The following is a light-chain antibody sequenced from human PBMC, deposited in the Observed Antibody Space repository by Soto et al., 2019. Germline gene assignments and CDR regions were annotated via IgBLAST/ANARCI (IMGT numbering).Light chain of an antibody. CDR3: LQSKNWPCR. CDR2: GAS. CDR1: QSVSSN. J-gene: IGKJ2*04. Sequence: HSPATLSLSPAERATLSCRAGQSVSSNLAWYQQKPGQAPRLLIHGASTGAIGVPDRFSGSGSGTEFTLTISTLQSEDSAVYYCLQSKNWPCRFGQGTKLDIK. V-gene: IGKV3-15*01.